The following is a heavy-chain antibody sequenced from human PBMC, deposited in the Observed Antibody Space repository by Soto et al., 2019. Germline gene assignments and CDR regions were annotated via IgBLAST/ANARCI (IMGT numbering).Heavy chain of an antibody. Sequence: EEQLVESGGGLVKPGGSLRLSCAASGFIFSTYSMSWVRQAPGKGLEWVSSISSSGTYIFYADSVKGRFTISRDNAKNSLYLQLNSLRADDTAMYYCARDRARTTNAFDIWGQGTKVTVSS. CDR2: ISSSGTYI. CDR1: GFIFSTYS. D-gene: IGHD3-10*01. V-gene: IGHV3-21*01. J-gene: IGHJ3*02. CDR3: ARDRARTTNAFDI.